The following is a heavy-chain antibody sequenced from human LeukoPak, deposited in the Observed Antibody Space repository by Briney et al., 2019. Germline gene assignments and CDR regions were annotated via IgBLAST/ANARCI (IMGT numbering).Heavy chain of an antibody. CDR2: FYSGGTT. D-gene: IGHD4-17*01. V-gene: IGHV3-53*05. Sequence: PGGSLRLSCIASEFIVSSNYISWIRQAPGKGLEWILAFYSGGTTYYADSVKGRFSISTDNSKNTVYLQMNSLRADDTAVYYCVGHTTRITIFDYWGQGTLVTVSA. CDR3: VGHTTRITIFDY. J-gene: IGHJ4*02. CDR1: EFIVSSNY.